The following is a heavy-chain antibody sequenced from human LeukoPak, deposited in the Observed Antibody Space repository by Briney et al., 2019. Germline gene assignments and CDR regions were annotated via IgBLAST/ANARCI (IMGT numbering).Heavy chain of an antibody. Sequence: GASVKVSCKASGYTFTSYYRHWVRQAPGQGLEWMGIINPSGGSTSYAQKFQGRVTMTRDTSTSTVYMELSSLRSEDTAVYYCARDLGGIVVVPAAIGCGDILGQGTMVTVSS. V-gene: IGHV1-46*01. CDR2: INPSGGST. D-gene: IGHD2-2*01. J-gene: IGHJ3*02. CDR1: GYTFTSYY. CDR3: ARDLGGIVVVPAAIGCGDI.